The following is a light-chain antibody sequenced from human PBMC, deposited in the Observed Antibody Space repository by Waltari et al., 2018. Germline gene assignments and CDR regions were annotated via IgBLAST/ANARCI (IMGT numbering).Light chain of an antibody. CDR3: SSFAGNNIWV. J-gene: IGLJ3*02. V-gene: IGLV2-8*01. CDR2: EVT. CDR1: SGDVGAYKY. Sequence: QAALTQPPSASGSPGQSVTISCTGTSGDVGAYKYVSWYQQHPGKAPNLIIYEVTRRPSGGPDRFSGSKSGNTASLTVSGLQAEDEADYYCSSFAGNNIWVFGGGTKVTVL.